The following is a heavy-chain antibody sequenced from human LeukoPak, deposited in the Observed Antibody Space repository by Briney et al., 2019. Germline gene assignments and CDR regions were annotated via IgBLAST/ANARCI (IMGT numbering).Heavy chain of an antibody. V-gene: IGHV4-59*11. J-gene: IGHJ4*02. D-gene: IGHD1-26*01. CDR2: IYYSGST. Sequence: PSETLSLTCTVSGGSISSHYWSWIRQPPGKGLEWIGYIYYSGSTNYNPSLKSRVTISVDTSKNQFSLKLSSVTAADTAVYYCARRVGGIVGVTDYDYWGQGTLVTVSS. CDR1: GGSISSHY. CDR3: ARRVGGIVGVTDYDY.